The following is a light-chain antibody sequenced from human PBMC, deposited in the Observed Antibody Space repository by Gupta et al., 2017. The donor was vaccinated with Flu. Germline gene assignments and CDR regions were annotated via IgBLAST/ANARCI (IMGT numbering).Light chain of an antibody. V-gene: IGKV3-20*01. J-gene: IGKJ2*01. CDR2: ATS. Sequence: GSLSLSPVEAVTLSCTAGEDVGRNVLVWYQQKPGKPPRVLLYATSNRAPGIPDRFSGGGSGTDFALTITRLEPEDAALYYCHQYKTSPYTFGQGTKLEIK. CDR3: HQYKTSPYT. CDR1: EDVGRNV.